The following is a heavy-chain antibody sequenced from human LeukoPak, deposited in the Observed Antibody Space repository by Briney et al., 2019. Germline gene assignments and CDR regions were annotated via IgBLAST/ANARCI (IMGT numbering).Heavy chain of an antibody. CDR1: GGSISSYY. CDR2: IYYSGST. V-gene: IGHV4-59*01. Sequence: PSETLSLACTVSGGSISSYYWSWIRQPPGKGLEWIGYIYYSGSTNYNPSLKSRVTISVDTSKNQFSLKLSSVTAADTAVYYCARSLSSGWPHYYYYYMDVWGKGTTVTISS. D-gene: IGHD6-19*01. CDR3: ARSLSSGWPHYYYYYMDV. J-gene: IGHJ6*03.